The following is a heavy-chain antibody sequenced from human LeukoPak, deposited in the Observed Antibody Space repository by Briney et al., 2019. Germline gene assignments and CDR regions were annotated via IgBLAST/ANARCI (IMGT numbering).Heavy chain of an antibody. V-gene: IGHV3-20*04. CDR2: VTWNGGST. J-gene: IGHJ6*03. CDR1: GFSIEDVG. Sequence: GSLRLSCEASGFSIEDVGMSWVRQPPGKGLEWVSGVTWNGGSTGYAASVEGRFTISRDNAKNSLYLQMNSLRAEDTALYYCAMKFSRDYYYMDVWGKGTTVTVSS. CDR3: AMKFSRDYYYMDV.